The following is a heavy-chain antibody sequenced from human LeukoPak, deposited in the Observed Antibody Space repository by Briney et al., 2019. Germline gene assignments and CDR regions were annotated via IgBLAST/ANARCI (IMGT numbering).Heavy chain of an antibody. CDR1: GGSISSGPYY. V-gene: IGHV3-23*01. CDR3: AKVTWESRPPDCNS. J-gene: IGHJ4*02. Sequence: ETLSLTCTVSGGSISSGPYYWAWVRQAPGKGLEWVSAIRGSGDTALYADSVKGRFTISRDNFKNIVYLEMNSLRAEDTATYYCAKVTWESRPPDCNSWGPGTLVTVSS. CDR2: IRGSGDTA. D-gene: IGHD6-6*01.